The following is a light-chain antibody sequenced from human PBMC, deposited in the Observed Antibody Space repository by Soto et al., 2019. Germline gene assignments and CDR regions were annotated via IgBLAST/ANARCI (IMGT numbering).Light chain of an antibody. J-gene: IGLJ1*01. CDR3: QSYGRSLSGYV. CDR2: ENN. V-gene: IGLV1-40*01. Sequence: QAVLTQPPSVSEAPGQRVTISCTGSSSNIGAGYEAHWYQQVPGTAPKLLIYENNNRPLWVPDRFSGSKSGTSASLAITGRQAEDEAEYYCQSYGRSLSGYVFGNGTKLPVL. CDR1: SSNIGAGYE.